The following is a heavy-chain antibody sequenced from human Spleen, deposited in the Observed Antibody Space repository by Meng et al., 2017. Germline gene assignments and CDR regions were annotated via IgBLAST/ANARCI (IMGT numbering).Heavy chain of an antibody. J-gene: IGHJ4*02. CDR2: IYHTGTT. CDR1: GDSTSSGSYY. D-gene: IGHD3-10*01. V-gene: IGHV4-39*07. Sequence: SETLSLTCSVFGDSTSSGSYYWGWIRQPPGKGLEWIGSIYHTGTTYYTPSLKSRVTISINTSKNPFSLKLTSVNAADAAVYYCARDYTYFYRSGGYMFGLWGQGTLVTVSS. CDR3: ARDYTYFYRSGGYMFGL.